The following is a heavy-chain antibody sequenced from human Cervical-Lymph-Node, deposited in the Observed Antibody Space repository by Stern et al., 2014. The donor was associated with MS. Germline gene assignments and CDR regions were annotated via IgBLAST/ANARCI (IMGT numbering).Heavy chain of an antibody. D-gene: IGHD5-18*01. CDR2: IIPLFGTA. Sequence: VQLVESGAEVKKPGSSVKVSCKASGGTFSSYAINWVRQAPGQGLEWMGRIIPLFGTANYAQKFQGRISITADESTRTTYMELSSLRSGDTAVYYCARALDTAMLHLHYWGQGNLVTVSS. CDR1: GGTFSSYA. V-gene: IGHV1-69*01. CDR3: ARALDTAMLHLHY. J-gene: IGHJ4*02.